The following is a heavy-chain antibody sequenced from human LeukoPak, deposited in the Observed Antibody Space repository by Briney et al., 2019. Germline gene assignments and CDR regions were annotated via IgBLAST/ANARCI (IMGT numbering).Heavy chain of an antibody. V-gene: IGHV4-39*07. CDR1: GGSISSSSYY. D-gene: IGHD4-17*01. Sequence: SETLSLTCTVSGGSISSSSYYWGWIRQPPGKGLEWIGSIYYSGSTYYNPSLKSRVTISVDTSKNQFSLKLSSVTAADTAVYYCARIHGDYETDYWGQGTLVTVSS. CDR2: IYYSGST. J-gene: IGHJ4*02. CDR3: ARIHGDYETDY.